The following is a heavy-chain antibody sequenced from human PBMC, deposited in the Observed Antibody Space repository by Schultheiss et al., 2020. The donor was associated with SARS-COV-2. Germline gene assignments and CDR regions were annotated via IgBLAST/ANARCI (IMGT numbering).Heavy chain of an antibody. Sequence: SQTLSLTCTVSGDSISNYYWSWIRQPPGKGLEWIGYIYYSGSPKYNPSLKSRVTISVDTSKNQFSLKLTSLTAADTAIYYCARGNDFVYFFDSWGQGTLVTVSS. CDR2: IYYSGSP. CDR1: GDSISNYY. V-gene: IGHV4-59*08. D-gene: IGHD3-3*01. CDR3: ARGNDFVYFFDS. J-gene: IGHJ4*02.